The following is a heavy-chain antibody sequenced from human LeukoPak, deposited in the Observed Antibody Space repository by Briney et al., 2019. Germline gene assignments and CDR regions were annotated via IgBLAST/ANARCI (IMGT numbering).Heavy chain of an antibody. J-gene: IGHJ6*02. Sequence: WGSLRLSCAASGFTFSSYWMHWVRQAPGKGLVWVSRINSDGSSTSYADSVKGRFTISRDNAKNTLYLQMNSLRAEDTAVYYCASLMWWYSSKDVWGQGTTVTVSS. D-gene: IGHD2-15*01. V-gene: IGHV3-74*01. CDR3: ASLMWWYSSKDV. CDR1: GFTFSSYW. CDR2: INSDGSST.